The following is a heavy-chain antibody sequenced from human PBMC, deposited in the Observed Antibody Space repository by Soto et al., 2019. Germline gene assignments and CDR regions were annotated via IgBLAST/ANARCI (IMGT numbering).Heavy chain of an antibody. D-gene: IGHD6-13*01. V-gene: IGHV3-30-3*01. CDR1: GFTFSSYA. J-gene: IGHJ5*02. Sequence: GGCLRLSCAASGFTFSSYAMHLVRQAPGKGLEWVAFISYDVSNKYYADSVKGRFTISRDNSKNTLYLQMNSLRAEDTAVYYCARDLGSSWYVKWFDPWGQGTLVTVSS. CDR3: ARDLGSSWYVKWFDP. CDR2: ISYDVSNK.